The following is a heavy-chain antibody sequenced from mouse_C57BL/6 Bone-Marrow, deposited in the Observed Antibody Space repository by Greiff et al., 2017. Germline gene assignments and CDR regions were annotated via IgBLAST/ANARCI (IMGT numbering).Heavy chain of an antibody. J-gene: IGHJ2*01. D-gene: IGHD1-1*01. CDR1: GFTFSSYG. CDR3: ASYGSSFDY. Sequence: EVKLMESGGGLVKPGGSLKLSCAASGFTFSSYGMSWVRQTPDKRLEWVATISSGGSYTYYPDSVKGRFTISRDNAKNTLYMQMSSLKSEDTAMYYCASYGSSFDYWGQGTTLTVSS. CDR2: ISSGGSYT. V-gene: IGHV5-6*03.